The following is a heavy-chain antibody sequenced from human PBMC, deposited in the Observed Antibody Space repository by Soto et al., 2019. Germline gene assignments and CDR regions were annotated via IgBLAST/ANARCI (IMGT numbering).Heavy chain of an antibody. V-gene: IGHV3-73*02. CDR1: GFTFGGSA. CDR2: IRSKTNSYAT. J-gene: IGHJ4*02. D-gene: IGHD6-19*01. CDR3: TRQTDAVQWLVVPTDYNFDY. Sequence: EGQLVECGGGLVQPGGSLKPSCAASGFTFGGSAMHWVRQASGKGLEWVGHIRSKTNSYATAYAESVKGRFTISRDDSMNTAYLQMNSLKTEDTAVYFCTRQTDAVQWLVVPTDYNFDYWGQGTLVTVSS.